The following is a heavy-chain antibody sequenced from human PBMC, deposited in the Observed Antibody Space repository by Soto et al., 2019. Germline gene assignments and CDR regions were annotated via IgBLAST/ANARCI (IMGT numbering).Heavy chain of an antibody. D-gene: IGHD2-2*01. J-gene: IGHJ6*02. CDR3: AKERGIVVVTAAEAEGMDV. V-gene: IGHV3-30*18. Sequence: GGSLRLSCAASGFTFSSYGMHWVRQAPGKGLEWVAVISYDGSNKYYADSVKGRFTISRDNSKNTLYLQMNSLRAEDTAVYYCAKERGIVVVTAAEAEGMDVWGQGTTVTVSS. CDR1: GFTFSSYG. CDR2: ISYDGSNK.